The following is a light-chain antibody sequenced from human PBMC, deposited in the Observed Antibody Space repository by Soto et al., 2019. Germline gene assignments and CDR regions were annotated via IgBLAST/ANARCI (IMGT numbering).Light chain of an antibody. CDR2: DAY. Sequence: EIVLTQSPATLSLSPGERATLSCRASQSVSSYLAWYQQKPGQAPRLLIYDAYNRATGIPARFSGSGSGTDFTLTISSLEPEDFAVYYCQRRSNWPPTFGGGTKV. CDR1: QSVSSY. J-gene: IGKJ4*01. V-gene: IGKV3-11*01. CDR3: QRRSNWPPT.